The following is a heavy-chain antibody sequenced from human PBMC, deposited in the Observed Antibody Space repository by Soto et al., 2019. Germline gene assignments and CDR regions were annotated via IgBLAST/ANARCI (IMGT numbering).Heavy chain of an antibody. CDR3: ARDLDPSGSYYTNY. Sequence: ASVKVSCKTSGYTFSTIGITWVRQAPGQGLEWMGWISPHRGDTYYAQRLQGRVTMTTDTSTSTAYMELRGLRSDDTAVYFCARDLDPSGSYYTNYWGQGTLVTVSS. J-gene: IGHJ4*02. D-gene: IGHD3-10*01. CDR1: GYTFSTIG. V-gene: IGHV1-18*01. CDR2: ISPHRGDT.